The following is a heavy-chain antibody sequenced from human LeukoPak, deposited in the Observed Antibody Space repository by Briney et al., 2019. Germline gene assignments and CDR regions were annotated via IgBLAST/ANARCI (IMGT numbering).Heavy chain of an antibody. J-gene: IGHJ4*02. CDR2: IWYDGSKK. CDR1: GFTFSSYG. V-gene: IGHV3-33*01. D-gene: IGHD2-8*02. Sequence: TGGSLRLSCAASGFTFSSYGMHWVRQAPGKGLEWVAVIWYDGSKKYYADPVKGRFTISRDNSKNILYLQMDRLRDEDTALYYCARYNTGSVDYWGQGTLVTVSS. CDR3: ARYNTGSVDY.